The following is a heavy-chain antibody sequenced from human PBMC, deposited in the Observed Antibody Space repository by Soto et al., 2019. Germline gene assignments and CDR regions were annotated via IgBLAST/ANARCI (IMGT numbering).Heavy chain of an antibody. V-gene: IGHV1-18*04. CDR2: ISAYNGNT. J-gene: IGHJ5*02. D-gene: IGHD3-10*01. Sequence: GASVKVSCKASGYTFTSYGISWVRQAPGQGLEWMGWISAYNGNTNYAQKLQGRVTMTTDTSTSTAYMELRSLGSDDTAVYYCARRGAATFVDWFDPWGQGTLVTVSS. CDR3: ARRGAATFVDWFDP. CDR1: GYTFTSYG.